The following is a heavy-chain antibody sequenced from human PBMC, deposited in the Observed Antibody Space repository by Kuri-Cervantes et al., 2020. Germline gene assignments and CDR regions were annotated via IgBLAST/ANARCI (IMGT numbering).Heavy chain of an antibody. Sequence: SQTLSLTCAVYGGSLRGYYWSWIRQPPGKGLEWIGEINHSGSTKYNPSLKSRVTISVDTSKNQFSLKLSSVTAADTAVYYCARSTVYYDRALGNWGQGTLVTVSS. J-gene: IGHJ4*02. V-gene: IGHV4-34*01. CDR2: INHSGST. CDR1: GGSLRGYY. D-gene: IGHD3-22*01. CDR3: ARSTVYYDRALGN.